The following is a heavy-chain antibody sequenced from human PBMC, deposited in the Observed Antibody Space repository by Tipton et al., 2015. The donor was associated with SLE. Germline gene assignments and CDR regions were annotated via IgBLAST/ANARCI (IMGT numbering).Heavy chain of an antibody. D-gene: IGHD2-2*01. CDR3: ARVWGTGSRGVDY. Sequence: GLVKPSQTLSLTCAISGDSVSTNSAAWTWIRQSPSRGLEWLGRTYYRSKWYSDYAVFVKSRITINPDTSKNQFSLQLNSVTPEDTAVYYCARVWGTGSRGVDYWGQGTLVTVSS. CDR1: GDSVSTNSAA. J-gene: IGHJ4*02. V-gene: IGHV6-1*01. CDR2: TYYRSKWYS.